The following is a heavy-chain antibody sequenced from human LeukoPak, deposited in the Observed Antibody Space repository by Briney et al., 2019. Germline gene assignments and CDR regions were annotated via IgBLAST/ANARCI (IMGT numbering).Heavy chain of an antibody. CDR2: IGTAGDT. V-gene: IGHV3-13*01. J-gene: IGHJ6*02. D-gene: IGHD4-17*01. Sequence: GGSLRLSCAASGFTFSSYDIHWVRQATGKGLEWVSAIGTAGDTYYPGSVKGRFTISRENAKNSLYLQMNSLRAGDTAVYYCARVSPVKYGMDVWGQGTTVTVSS. CDR3: ARVSPVKYGMDV. CDR1: GFTFSSYD.